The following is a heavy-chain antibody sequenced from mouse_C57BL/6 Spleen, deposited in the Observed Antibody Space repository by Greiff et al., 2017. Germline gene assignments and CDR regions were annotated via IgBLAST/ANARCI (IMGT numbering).Heavy chain of an antibody. CDR3: ARRYYSNYGGYFDV. J-gene: IGHJ1*03. V-gene: IGHV14-2*01. D-gene: IGHD2-5*01. CDR2: IDPEDGET. Sequence: VQLQQSGAELVKPGASVKLSCTASGFNIKDYYMHWVKQRTEQGLEWIGRIDPEDGETKYDPKFQGKATITADTSSNTAYLQLSSLTSEDTAVYYCARRYYSNYGGYFDVWGTGTTVTVSS. CDR1: GFNIKDYY.